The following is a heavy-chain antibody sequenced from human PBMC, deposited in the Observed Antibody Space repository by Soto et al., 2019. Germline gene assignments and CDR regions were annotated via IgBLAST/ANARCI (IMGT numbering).Heavy chain of an antibody. CDR1: GFTFSSYV. J-gene: IGHJ4*02. V-gene: IGHV3-23*01. CDR2: ISGRSDGT. CDR3: AKGSSGGRPYYFDY. Sequence: PGGSLRLSCAGSGFTFSSYVMSWVRQAPGKGLEWVSAISGRSDGTHCADSVEGRFTISRDNSKNTLYLQMNSLRADDTAVYYCAKGSSGGRPYYFDYWGQGTLVTVSS. D-gene: IGHD2-15*01.